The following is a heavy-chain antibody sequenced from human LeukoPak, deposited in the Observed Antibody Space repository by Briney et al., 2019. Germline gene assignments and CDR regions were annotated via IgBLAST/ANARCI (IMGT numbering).Heavy chain of an antibody. J-gene: IGHJ4*02. CDR2: ISSSSSYI. V-gene: IGHV3-21*01. CDR1: GFTFSSYS. D-gene: IGHD3-22*01. CDR3: ARGFSSDSSGYFTVDY. Sequence: PGGSLRLSCAASGFTFSSYSMNWVRQAPGKGLEWVSSISSSSSYIYYADSVKGRFTISRDNAKNSLYLQMNSLRAEDTAVYYCARGFSSDSSGYFTVDYWGQGTLVTVSS.